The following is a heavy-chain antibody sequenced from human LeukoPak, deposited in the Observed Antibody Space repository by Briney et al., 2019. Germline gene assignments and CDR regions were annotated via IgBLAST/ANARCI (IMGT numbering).Heavy chain of an antibody. D-gene: IGHD2-15*01. Sequence: GGSLRLSCAASGFTFSSYSMNWVRQAPGKGLEWVSSISSSSSYIYYADSVKGRFTISRDNAKNSLYLQMNSLRAEDTAVYYCARVYCSGGSCFRRWDYIDVWGKGTTVTVSS. CDR2: ISSSSSYI. CDR1: GFTFSSYS. J-gene: IGHJ6*03. V-gene: IGHV3-21*01. CDR3: ARVYCSGGSCFRRWDYIDV.